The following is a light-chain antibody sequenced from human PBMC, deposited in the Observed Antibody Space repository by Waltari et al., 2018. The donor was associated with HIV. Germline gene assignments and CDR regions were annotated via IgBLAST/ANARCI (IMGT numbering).Light chain of an antibody. V-gene: IGLV1-44*01. CDR3: AAWDDSLNGLV. J-gene: IGLJ3*02. CDR2: TNN. CDR1: SSNIGFNL. Sequence: QSVLTQPPSASGTPGQRVTISCSGSSSNIGFNLVNWYQQLPGAAPKLLIYTNNQRPSGVPDRFSGSKSGTSASLAISGLQSEDEADYYCAAWDDSLNGLVFGGGTKLTVL.